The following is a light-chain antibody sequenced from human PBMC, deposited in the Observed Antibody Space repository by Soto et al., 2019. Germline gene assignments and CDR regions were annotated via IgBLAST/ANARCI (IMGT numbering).Light chain of an antibody. CDR2: EDT. J-gene: IGLJ1*01. CDR3: CSYAGHSTYV. V-gene: IGLV2-23*01. Sequence: QSVLTQPASVSGSPGQSLTISCTGVSNDAGGYYLVSWYQQHPGQAPKPITYEDTKRPSGVSSRFSGSTSANTPSLTISGLQAADEADYYCCSYAGHSTYVFAGGTKVTVL. CDR1: SNDAGGYYL.